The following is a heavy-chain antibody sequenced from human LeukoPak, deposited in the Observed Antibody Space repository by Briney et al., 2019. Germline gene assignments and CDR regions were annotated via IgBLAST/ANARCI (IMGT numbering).Heavy chain of an antibody. CDR1: GFTFSSYA. J-gene: IGHJ6*02. CDR2: ISGSGGST. Sequence: GGSLRLSCAASGFTFSSYAMSWVRQAPGKGLEWVSAISGSGGSTYYADSVKGRFTISRDNSKNMLYLQMNSLRAEDTAVYYCAKSPYSSSWYGSILYYYYGMDVWGQGTTVTVSS. D-gene: IGHD6-13*01. CDR3: AKSPYSSSWYGSILYYYYGMDV. V-gene: IGHV3-23*01.